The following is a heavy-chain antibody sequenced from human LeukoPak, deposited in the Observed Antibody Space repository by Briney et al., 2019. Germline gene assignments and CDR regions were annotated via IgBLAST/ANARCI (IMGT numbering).Heavy chain of an antibody. J-gene: IGHJ5*02. CDR1: GGSISSGSYY. CDR3: AREKKNWFDP. V-gene: IGHV4-61*02. Sequence: PSETLSLTCTVSGGSISSGSYYWSWIRRPAGKGLEWIGRIYTSGSTNYNPSLKSRVTISVDTSKNQFSLKLSSVTAADTAVYYCAREKKNWFDPWGQGTLVTVSS. CDR2: IYTSGST.